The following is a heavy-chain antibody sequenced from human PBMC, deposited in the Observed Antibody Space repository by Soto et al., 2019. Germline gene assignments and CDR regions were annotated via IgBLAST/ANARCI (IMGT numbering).Heavy chain of an antibody. V-gene: IGHV1-46*01. CDR2: INPSGGST. CDR3: ARAPSNKYYYDSSGFGTEF. J-gene: IGHJ4*02. CDR1: GYTFTSYY. D-gene: IGHD3-22*01. Sequence: GASVQVSCKASGYTFTSYYMHWVRQAPGQGLEWMGIINPSGGSTSYAQKFQGRVTMTRDTSTSTVYMELSSLRSEDTAVYYCARAPSNKYYYDSSGFGTEFWGQGTLVTVSS.